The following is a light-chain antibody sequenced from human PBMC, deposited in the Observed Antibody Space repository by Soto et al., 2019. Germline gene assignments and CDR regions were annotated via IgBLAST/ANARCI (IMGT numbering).Light chain of an antibody. CDR3: CSYAPSRTLL. CDR2: EGN. Sequence: QSALTQPASVSGSPGQSVTISCTGTSSDVGTYNLVTWYQQHPGKAPKLIVYEGNKRPSGVSNRFSASKSGNTASLTISGLQAEDEADYYCCSYAPSRTLLFGGGTQLTVL. V-gene: IGLV2-23*01. CDR1: SSDVGTYNL. J-gene: IGLJ2*01.